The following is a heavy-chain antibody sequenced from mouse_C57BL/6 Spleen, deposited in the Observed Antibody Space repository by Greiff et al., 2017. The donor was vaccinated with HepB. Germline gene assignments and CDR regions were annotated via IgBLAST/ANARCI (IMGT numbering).Heavy chain of an antibody. CDR2: IYPRSGNT. CDR1: GYTFTSYG. Sequence: VKLMESGAELARPGASVKLSCKASGYTFTSYGISWVKQRTGQGLEWIGEIYPRSGNTYYNEKFKGKATLTADKSSSTAYMELRSLTSEDSAVYFCARETVVDYYYAMDYWGQGTSVTVSS. D-gene: IGHD1-1*01. J-gene: IGHJ4*01. V-gene: IGHV1-81*01. CDR3: ARETVVDYYYAMDY.